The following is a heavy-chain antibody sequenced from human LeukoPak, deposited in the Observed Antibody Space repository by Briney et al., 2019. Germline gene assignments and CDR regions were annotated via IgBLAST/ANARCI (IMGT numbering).Heavy chain of an antibody. CDR3: AKDHDGTAGEILFDY. CDR1: GFTFSSYA. Sequence: GGSLRLSCAASGFTFSSYAMSWVRQAPGKGLEWVSVISGSGGSTYYADSVKGRFTISRDNSKNTLYLQMNSLRAEDTAVYYCAKDHDGTAGEILFDYWGQGTRVTVSS. D-gene: IGHD1-26*01. CDR2: ISGSGGST. V-gene: IGHV3-23*01. J-gene: IGHJ4*02.